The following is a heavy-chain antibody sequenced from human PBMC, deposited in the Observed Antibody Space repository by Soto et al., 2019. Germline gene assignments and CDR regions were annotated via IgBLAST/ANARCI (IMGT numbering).Heavy chain of an antibody. CDR1: GGSISSYY. Sequence: SETLSLTCTVSGGSISSYYWSWIRQPPGKGLEWIGYIYYSGSTNYNPSLKSRVTISVDTSKNQFSLKLSSVTAADTAAYYCARGPSYTTVTQSTSCSYFDYWGQGTLVTVSS. J-gene: IGHJ4*02. CDR2: IYYSGST. V-gene: IGHV4-59*12. D-gene: IGHD2-2*01. CDR3: ARGPSYTTVTQSTSCSYFDY.